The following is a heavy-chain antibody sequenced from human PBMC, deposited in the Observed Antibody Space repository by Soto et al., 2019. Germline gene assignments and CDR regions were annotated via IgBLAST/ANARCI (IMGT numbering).Heavy chain of an antibody. Sequence: SETLSLTCTVSGGSISSGGYYWSWIRQHPGKGLEWIGYIYYSGSTYYNPSLKSRVTISVDTSKNQFSLKLSSVTAADTAVYYCARDQRRLSDSSGPGGLDYWCQGTLVTVSS. CDR1: GGSISSGGYY. D-gene: IGHD3-22*01. CDR3: ARDQRRLSDSSGPGGLDY. CDR2: IYYSGST. V-gene: IGHV4-31*03. J-gene: IGHJ4*02.